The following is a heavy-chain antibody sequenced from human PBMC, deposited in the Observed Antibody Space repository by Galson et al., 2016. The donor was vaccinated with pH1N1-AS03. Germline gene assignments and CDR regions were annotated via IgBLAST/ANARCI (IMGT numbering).Heavy chain of an antibody. CDR1: GFIFDDYA. V-gene: IGHV3-9*01. CDR3: AREKINVGADYYGMDV. D-gene: IGHD1-26*01. J-gene: IGHJ6*02. CDR2: ISWSSGHL. Sequence: SLRLSCAASGFIFDDYAMYWVRQAPGKGLEWIAGISWSSGHLGYADSVKGRFTISRDNSKNTLYLQVNSLRAEDTAVYYCAREKINVGADYYGMDVWGQGTTVTVSS.